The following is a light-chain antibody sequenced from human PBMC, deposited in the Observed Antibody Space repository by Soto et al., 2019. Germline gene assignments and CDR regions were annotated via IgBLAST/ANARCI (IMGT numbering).Light chain of an antibody. J-gene: IGKJ1*01. Sequence: ILLTQSPCTLPLSPGERATLSCRASQSVSSSYLAWFQQKPGQAPRVLMYGASSRATGIPDRFSGSGSGTDFTLTISRLEPEDFEVYYCQQYGSSPRTFGQGTKVDIK. CDR2: GAS. CDR3: QQYGSSPRT. V-gene: IGKV3-20*01. CDR1: QSVSSSY.